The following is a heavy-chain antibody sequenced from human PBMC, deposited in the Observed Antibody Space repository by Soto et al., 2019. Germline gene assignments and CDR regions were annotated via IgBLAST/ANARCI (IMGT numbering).Heavy chain of an antibody. Sequence: VGSLRLSCAASGFTFSSYAMSWVRQAPGKGPEWVSAISGSGGSTCYADSVKGRFTISRDNSKNTLYLQMNSLRAEDTAVYYCAKGLLRGWFDPWGQGTLVTVSS. J-gene: IGHJ5*02. V-gene: IGHV3-23*01. CDR3: AKGLLRGWFDP. D-gene: IGHD3-22*01. CDR2: ISGSGGST. CDR1: GFTFSSYA.